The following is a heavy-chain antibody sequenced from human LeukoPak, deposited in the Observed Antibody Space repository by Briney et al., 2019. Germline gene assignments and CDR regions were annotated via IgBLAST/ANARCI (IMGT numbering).Heavy chain of an antibody. CDR1: GFTFSSYA. J-gene: IGHJ4*02. V-gene: IGHV3-23*01. CDR3: AKSLVGSRSYYFDY. CDR2: ISGSGDNT. D-gene: IGHD2-2*01. Sequence: GGSLRLSCAASGFTFSSYAMSWVRQAPGKGLEWVSVISGSGDNTYYADSVKGRFTISRDNSKHTLYLQMNSLRAEDTAVYYCAKSLVGSRSYYFDYWGQGTLVTVSS.